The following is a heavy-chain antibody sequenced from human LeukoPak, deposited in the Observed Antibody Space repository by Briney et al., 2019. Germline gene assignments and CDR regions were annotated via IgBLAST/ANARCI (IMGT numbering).Heavy chain of an antibody. Sequence: GGSLRLSCAASGFTVSSNYMSWVRQAPGKGLEWVSVIYSGGGTYYADSVGGRFTISRDKSKNTLDLQMNSLRGEDTAVYFCVRDDAFAFDIWGQGTMVTVSS. CDR2: IYSGGGT. CDR1: GFTVSSNY. D-gene: IGHD3-16*01. J-gene: IGHJ3*02. CDR3: VRDDAFAFDI. V-gene: IGHV3-53*01.